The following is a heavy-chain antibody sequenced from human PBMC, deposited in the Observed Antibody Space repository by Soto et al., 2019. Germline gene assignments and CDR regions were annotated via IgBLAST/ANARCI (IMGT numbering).Heavy chain of an antibody. Sequence: ASVKVSCKASGYTFTSYGISWVRQAPGQGLEWMGWISAYNGNTNYAQKLQGRVTMTTDTSTSTAYMELRSLRSDDTAVYYCARDVAVAGTSWFDPWGQGTLVTFSS. D-gene: IGHD6-19*01. CDR2: ISAYNGNT. J-gene: IGHJ5*02. V-gene: IGHV1-18*01. CDR1: GYTFTSYG. CDR3: ARDVAVAGTSWFDP.